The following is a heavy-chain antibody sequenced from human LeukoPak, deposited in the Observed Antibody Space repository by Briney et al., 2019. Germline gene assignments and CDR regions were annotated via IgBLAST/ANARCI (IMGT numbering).Heavy chain of an antibody. Sequence: GGSLRLSCAASGFTFSSYGMHWVRQAPGKGLEWVAGIIHDGSNKYYADFVKGRFTISRDNSRNTLYLQMNSLRADDTAVYYCARGPGVTWGMDVWGQGTTVTVSS. D-gene: IGHD3-10*01. V-gene: IGHV3-30*03. CDR1: GFTFSSYG. J-gene: IGHJ6*02. CDR3: ARGPGVTWGMDV. CDR2: IIHDGSNK.